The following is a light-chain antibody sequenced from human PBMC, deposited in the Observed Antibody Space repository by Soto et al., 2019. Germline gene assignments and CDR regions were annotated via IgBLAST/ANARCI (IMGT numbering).Light chain of an antibody. CDR2: GAS. V-gene: IGKV3-20*01. CDR3: QQYASAPYT. CDR1: QTLTSSY. J-gene: IGKJ2*01. Sequence: EIVLTQSPGTLSLSPGERATLSCRASQTLTSSYLAWYQQKPGQAPRLLIYGASSRATGIPDRFSGSGSGTDFTLTIRRLEPEDFGVYYCQQYASAPYTFGQGTKLEIK.